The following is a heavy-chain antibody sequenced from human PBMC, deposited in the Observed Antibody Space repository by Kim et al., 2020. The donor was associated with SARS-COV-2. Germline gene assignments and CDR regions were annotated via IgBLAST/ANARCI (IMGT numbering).Heavy chain of an antibody. CDR1: GGSISSYY. CDR2: IYYSGST. V-gene: IGHV4-59*01. Sequence: SETLSLTCTVSGGSISSYYWSWIRQPPGKGLEWIGYIYYSGSTNYNPSLKSRVTISVDTSKNQFSLKLSSVTAADTAVYYCARLYSSSWYGVYYYYMDV. CDR3: ARLYSSSWYGVYYYYMDV. J-gene: IGHJ6*03. D-gene: IGHD6-13*01.